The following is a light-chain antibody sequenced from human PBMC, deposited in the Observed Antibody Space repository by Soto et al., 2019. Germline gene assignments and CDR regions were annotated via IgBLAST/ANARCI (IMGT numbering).Light chain of an antibody. CDR1: QSINSKS. V-gene: IGKV3-20*01. Sequence: EIVLTQSPGTLSLSPGEGATVSCRVSQSINSKSLVWYQRKFGQAPTLLIYNTSTRASGIPDRFSGSGSGTDFTLSISGLEPEDFAVYYCQHYGGSFIFGHGTKVDFK. CDR3: QHYGGSFI. J-gene: IGKJ3*01. CDR2: NTS.